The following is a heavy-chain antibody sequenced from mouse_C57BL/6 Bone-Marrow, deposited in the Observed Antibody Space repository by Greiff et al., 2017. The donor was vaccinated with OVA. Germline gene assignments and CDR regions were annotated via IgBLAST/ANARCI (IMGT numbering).Heavy chain of an antibody. CDR1: GYTFTSYW. CDR3: AREGITTGAPWFAY. V-gene: IGHV1-69*01. D-gene: IGHD1-1*01. J-gene: IGHJ3*01. CDR2: LDPSDSYT. Sequence: QVQLQQPGAELVMPGASVKLSCTASGYTFTSYWMRWVKQRPGKGLEWIGELDPSDSYTTYHQTLKGKSTLTVDNSSSTAYKQRSSLTSEDSAGYYCAREGITTGAPWFAYWGQGTRVTVSA.